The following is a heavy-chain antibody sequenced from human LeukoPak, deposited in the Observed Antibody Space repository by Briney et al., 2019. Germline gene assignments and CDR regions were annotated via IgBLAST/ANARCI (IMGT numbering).Heavy chain of an antibody. CDR2: ISDDGSIT. CDR1: RFTFSSYA. D-gene: IGHD5/OR15-5a*01. J-gene: IGHJ4*02. Sequence: GGSLELSWEALRFTFSSYALTWVGQAPGRGLVWASRISDDGSITTYADSVQGRFTISRDNAKSTVFLQMNSLRVEDTAVYFCVRRYYEYNVYDRHFDFWGQGILVTVSS. V-gene: IGHV3-74*03. CDR3: VRRYYEYNVYDRHFDF.